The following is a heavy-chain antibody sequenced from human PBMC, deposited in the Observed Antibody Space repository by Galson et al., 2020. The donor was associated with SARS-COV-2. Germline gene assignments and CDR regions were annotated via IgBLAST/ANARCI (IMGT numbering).Heavy chain of an antibody. CDR3: ARQLGFVFFGEFATSWGLDV. CDR1: GYSFTTYR. CDR2: VHPGDSES. Sequence: GESLKISCETSGYSFTTYRIAWVRQMPGKGLEWMGIVHPGDSESTYSPAFQGQVSISVDKSINTAYLHLSTLKASDTAMYYCARQLGFVFFGEFATSWGLDVWGQGTTVIVS. J-gene: IGHJ6*02. D-gene: IGHD3-10*01. V-gene: IGHV5-51*01.